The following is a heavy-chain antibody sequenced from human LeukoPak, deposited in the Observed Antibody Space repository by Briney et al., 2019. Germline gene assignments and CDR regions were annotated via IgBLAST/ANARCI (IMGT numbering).Heavy chain of an antibody. V-gene: IGHV4-31*03. CDR1: GGSISSGGYY. Sequence: SQTLSLTCTVSGGSISSGGYYWSWIRQHPGKGLEWIGYIYYSGSTYYNPSLKSRVTISVDTSKNQFSLKLSSVTAADTAVYYCARDRWNTATRYYFDYWGRGTLVTVSS. J-gene: IGHJ4*02. CDR3: ARDRWNTATRYYFDY. CDR2: IYYSGST. D-gene: IGHD5-18*01.